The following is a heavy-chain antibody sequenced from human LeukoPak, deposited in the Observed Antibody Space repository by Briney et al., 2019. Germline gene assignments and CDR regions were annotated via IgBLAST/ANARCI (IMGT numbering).Heavy chain of an antibody. CDR3: ARDLPYSNYGFDY. J-gene: IGHJ4*02. V-gene: IGHV4-34*01. Sequence: SETLSLTCAVYGGSFSGYYWSWIRQPPGRGLEWIGEINHSGSTNYNPSLKSRVTISVDTSKDQFSLKLSSVTAADTAVYYCARDLPYSNYGFDYWGQGTLVTVSS. CDR1: GGSFSGYY. CDR2: INHSGST. D-gene: IGHD4-11*01.